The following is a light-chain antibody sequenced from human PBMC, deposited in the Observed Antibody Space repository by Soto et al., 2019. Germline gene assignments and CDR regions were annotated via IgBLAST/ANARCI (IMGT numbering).Light chain of an antibody. Sequence: EILFTQSPGTLSLSPGERATLAWRASQSVSSSYLAWYQQKPGQAPRILIYGAPSRATGIPDRFSGSGSGTDFTLTISSLEPEDFAVYYCQQYGSSPWTFGQGTKVDIK. CDR2: GAP. V-gene: IGKV3-20*01. J-gene: IGKJ1*01. CDR3: QQYGSSPWT. CDR1: QSVSSSY.